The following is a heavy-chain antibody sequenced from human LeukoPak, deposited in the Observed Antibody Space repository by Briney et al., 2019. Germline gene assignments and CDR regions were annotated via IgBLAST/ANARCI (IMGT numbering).Heavy chain of an antibody. J-gene: IGHJ5*02. Sequence: SETLSLTCTVSGGSISSYYWSWIRQPAGKGLEWIGRIYTSGSTNYNPSLKSRVTMSVDTSKNQFSLKLSSVIAADTAVYYCAREDSSSWYPQGNWFDPWGQGTLVTVSS. CDR3: AREDSSSWYPQGNWFDP. V-gene: IGHV4-4*07. D-gene: IGHD6-13*01. CDR2: IYTSGST. CDR1: GGSISSYY.